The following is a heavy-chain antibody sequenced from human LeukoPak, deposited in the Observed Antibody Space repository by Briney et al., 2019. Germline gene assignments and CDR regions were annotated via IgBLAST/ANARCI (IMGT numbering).Heavy chain of an antibody. CDR3: TTSNIVVVTTTYFDH. CDR2: IKSKTDGGAV. Sequence: GGSLRLSCAASGFIFSNAWMNWVRQAPGKGLEWVGRIKSKTDGGAVHYAASVKGRFTISRDDSENTLYLQMNSLKTEDTAVYYCTTSNIVVVTTTYFDHWGQGTLVTVSS. V-gene: IGHV3-15*01. D-gene: IGHD2-21*02. J-gene: IGHJ4*02. CDR1: GFIFSNAW.